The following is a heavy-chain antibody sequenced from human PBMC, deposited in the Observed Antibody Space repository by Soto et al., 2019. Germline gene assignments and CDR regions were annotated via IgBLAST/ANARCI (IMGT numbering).Heavy chain of an antibody. CDR3: ARTVRGVITLFDY. V-gene: IGHV4-39*01. Sequence: PSETLSLTCTVSGGSISSSSYYWGWIRQPPGKGLEWIGSIYYSGSTYYNPSLKSRVTISVDTSKNQFSLKLSSVTAADTAVYYCARTVRGVITLFDYWGQGTLVTVSS. J-gene: IGHJ4*02. CDR2: IYYSGST. CDR1: GGSISSSSYY. D-gene: IGHD3-10*01.